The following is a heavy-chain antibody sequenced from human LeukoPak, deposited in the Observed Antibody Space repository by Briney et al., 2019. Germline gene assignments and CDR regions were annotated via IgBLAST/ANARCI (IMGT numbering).Heavy chain of an antibody. V-gene: IGHV3-30*03. D-gene: IGHD3-16*01. J-gene: IGHJ5*02. Sequence: WGSLRLSCAASGFTFSSYGMLGVRQAPGKGLEWVAVISYDGSNKYYADSVKGRFTISRDNSKNTLYLQMNSLRAEDTAVYYSASQSYARFDPWGQGTLVSVSS. CDR3: ASQSYARFDP. CDR2: ISYDGSNK. CDR1: GFTFSSYG.